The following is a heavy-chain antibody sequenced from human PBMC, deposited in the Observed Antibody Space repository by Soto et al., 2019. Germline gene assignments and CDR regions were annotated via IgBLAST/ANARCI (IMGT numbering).Heavy chain of an antibody. V-gene: IGHV4-59*01. Sequence: SETLSLTCTVSGDSISSYYWSWIRQPPGKGLEWIGYIYYSGSTNYNPSLKSRVTISVDTSKNQFSLKLSSVTAADTAVYYCAGSTYYDFWSGYYGGFYNWFDPWGQGTLVTVSS. J-gene: IGHJ5*02. CDR2: IYYSGST. D-gene: IGHD3-3*01. CDR3: AGSTYYDFWSGYYGGFYNWFDP. CDR1: GDSISSYY.